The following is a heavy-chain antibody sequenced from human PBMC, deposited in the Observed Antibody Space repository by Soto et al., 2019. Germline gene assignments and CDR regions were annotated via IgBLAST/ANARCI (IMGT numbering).Heavy chain of an antibody. D-gene: IGHD2-2*01. Sequence: GGSLRLSCAASGFSFSSYVMHWVRQAPGKGLEWVAFISYDGSNDYYADSVKGRFTISRDNSKNTLYLQMNSLRVEDTAVYYCARGTKIVLLPVAQTLDPCGQGALVTVSS. CDR1: GFSFSSYV. CDR3: ARGTKIVLLPVAQTLDP. J-gene: IGHJ5*02. CDR2: ISYDGSND. V-gene: IGHV3-30-3*01.